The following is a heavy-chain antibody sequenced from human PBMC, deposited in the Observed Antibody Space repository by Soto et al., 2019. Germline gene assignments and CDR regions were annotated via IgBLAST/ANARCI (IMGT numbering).Heavy chain of an antibody. CDR1: GFSFSSFW. CDR2: IKQDGSEK. J-gene: IGHJ4*02. Sequence: EVQLVESGGGLVQPGGSLRLSCAASGFSFSSFWMIWVRQAPGKGLEWVAIIKQDGSEKHYVDSVKGRFTVSRDNAEKSLYLQMDSLRPDDTAVYYCVRGYSDYTDYFDYWGQDALVTVSS. D-gene: IGHD5-12*01. CDR3: VRGYSDYTDYFDY. V-gene: IGHV3-7*03.